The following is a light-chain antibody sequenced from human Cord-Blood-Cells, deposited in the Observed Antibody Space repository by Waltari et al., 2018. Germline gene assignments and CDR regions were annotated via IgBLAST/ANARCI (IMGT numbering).Light chain of an antibody. Sequence: QSALTQPPSASGSPGQSVTITCTGTSSDVGGYTYFSWYQQHTGKAPKLMIYEVSKLPAGGPVGSTGSKSGKAASQPVAGRRAEDEADYYRSSYAGSNKWELGVGTKLTVL. CDR3: SSYAGSNKWE. CDR2: EVS. CDR1: SSDVGGYTY. J-gene: IGLJ3*02. V-gene: IGLV2-8*01.